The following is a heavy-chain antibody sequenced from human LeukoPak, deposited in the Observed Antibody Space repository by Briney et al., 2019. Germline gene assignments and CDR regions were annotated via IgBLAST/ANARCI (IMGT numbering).Heavy chain of an antibody. CDR1: GYTFTSYY. D-gene: IGHD2-15*01. J-gene: IGHJ3*02. Sequence: ASVKVSCKASGYTFTSYYMHWVRQAPGQGLEWMGWINPNSGGTNYAQKFQGRVTMTRDTSISTAYMELSRLRSDDTAVYYCARGPPTNYCSGGSCYSDAFDIWGQGTMVTVSS. V-gene: IGHV1-2*02. CDR3: ARGPPTNYCSGGSCYSDAFDI. CDR2: INPNSGGT.